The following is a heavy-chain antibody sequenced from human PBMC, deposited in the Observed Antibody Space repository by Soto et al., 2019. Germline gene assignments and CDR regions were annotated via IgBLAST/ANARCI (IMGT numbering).Heavy chain of an antibody. CDR1: GYSFTTYG. Sequence: AAAVNVSCKASGYSFTTYGITWVRQAPGQGLQWMGWISIYNGDTNYAQKFQGRITMTTDTTTNIAYMELSSLRSDDPAVYYRATNGSISYSRDYSRHGSQVTVSS. CDR3: ATNGSISYSRDY. V-gene: IGHV1-18*01. D-gene: IGHD1-26*01. J-gene: IGHJ4*01. CDR2: ISIYNGDT.